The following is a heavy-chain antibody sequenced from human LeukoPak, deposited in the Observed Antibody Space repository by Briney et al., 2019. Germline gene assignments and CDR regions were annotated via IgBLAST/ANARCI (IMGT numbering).Heavy chain of an antibody. CDR2: FSGSGGST. CDR3: AAYAV. V-gene: IGHV3-23*01. J-gene: IGHJ4*02. CDR1: GFTFSDYE. Sequence: GGSLRLSCAASGFTFSDYEMNWVRQAPGKGLECISGFSGSGGSTYYADSVKGRFTISRDNSKNTLYLQMNSLRAEDTAVYYCAAYAVWGQGTLVTVSS. D-gene: IGHD3-16*01.